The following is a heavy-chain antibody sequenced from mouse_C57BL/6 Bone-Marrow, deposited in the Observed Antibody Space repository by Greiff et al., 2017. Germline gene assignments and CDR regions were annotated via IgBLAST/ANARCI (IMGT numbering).Heavy chain of an antibody. CDR2: IDPSDSET. Sequence: QVQLQQPGAELVRPGSSVKLSCKASGYTFTSYWMHWVKQRPIQGLEWIGNIDPSDSETHYNQKFKDKATLTVDKSSSTAYMQLSSLTSEDSAVYYCAREDGYYYDYWGQGTTLTVSS. J-gene: IGHJ2*01. D-gene: IGHD2-3*01. V-gene: IGHV1-52*01. CDR3: AREDGYYYDY. CDR1: GYTFTSYW.